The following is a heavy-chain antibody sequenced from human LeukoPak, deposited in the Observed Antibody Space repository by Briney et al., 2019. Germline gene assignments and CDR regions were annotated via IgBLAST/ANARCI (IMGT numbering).Heavy chain of an antibody. CDR3: ARSKGYSYGMDV. J-gene: IGHJ6*02. D-gene: IGHD6-13*01. V-gene: IGHV3-74*01. Sequence: GGSLRLSCAASGFTFSSYWMHWVRQAPGKGLVWVSRINSDGSSTNYADSVKGRFTISRDNAKNSLYLQMNSLRAEDTAVYYCARSKGYSYGMDVWGQGTTVTVSS. CDR2: INSDGSST. CDR1: GFTFSSYW.